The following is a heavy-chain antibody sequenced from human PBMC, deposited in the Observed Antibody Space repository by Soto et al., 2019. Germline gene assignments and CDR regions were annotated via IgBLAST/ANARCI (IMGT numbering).Heavy chain of an antibody. CDR1: GYTFTSYY. J-gene: IGHJ6*02. V-gene: IGHV1-46*01. Sequence: ASVKVSCKASGYTFTSYYMHWVRQAPGQGLEWMGIINPTGGSTSYAQKYQGRVTMTRDTSTSTVYMELSSLRSEDTAVYYCAREGIVGATRMYAMDVWGQGTTVTVSS. D-gene: IGHD1-26*01. CDR3: AREGIVGATRMYAMDV. CDR2: INPTGGST.